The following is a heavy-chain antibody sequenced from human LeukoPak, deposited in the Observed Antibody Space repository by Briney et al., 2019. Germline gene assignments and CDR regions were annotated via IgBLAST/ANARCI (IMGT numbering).Heavy chain of an antibody. J-gene: IGHJ3*02. D-gene: IGHD3-22*01. CDR3: ARDYYDSSGQLHAGAHAFDI. CDR1: GFTFRTFG. CDR2: IGYDGINK. V-gene: IGHV3-33*01. Sequence: PGGSLRLSCAASGFTFRTFGMHWVRQAPGKGLEWGAIIGYDGINKYCADSVKGRFTISRDNSKNTLYLQMNSLRAEDTAVYYCARDYYDSSGQLHAGAHAFDIWGQGTMVTVSS.